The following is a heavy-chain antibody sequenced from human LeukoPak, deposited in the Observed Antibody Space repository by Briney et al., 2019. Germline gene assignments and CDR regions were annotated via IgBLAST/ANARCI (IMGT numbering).Heavy chain of an antibody. CDR2: IYYSGST. CDR3: ARVSSPSFNDSGDYESFVLSWFAP. V-gene: IGHV4-31*03. J-gene: IGHJ5*02. CDR1: GGSISSSSYY. Sequence: PSETLSLTCTVSGGSISSSSYYWSWIRQRPGKGLEWIGYIYYSGSTYYNPSLKSRVTISVDTSKNQFSLRLSSVTAADTAVYYCARVSSPSFNDSGDYESFVLSWFAPWGQGTLVTVSS. D-gene: IGHD4-17*01.